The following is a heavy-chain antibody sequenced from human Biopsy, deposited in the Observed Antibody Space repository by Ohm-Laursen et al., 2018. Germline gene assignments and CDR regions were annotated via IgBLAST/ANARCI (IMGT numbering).Heavy chain of an antibody. V-gene: IGHV4-31*01. J-gene: IGHJ5*02. CDR2: LFNSANT. D-gene: IGHD3-22*01. CDR3: ARGDYFDSNGYFWFDP. Sequence: TLSLTCTVSGGSISSGGSYWSWIRHRPGQGLEWIGYLFNSANTYYNPSLKNLITISGDTSKNQFSLKLNSVTAADTAVYYCARGDYFDSNGYFWFDPWGQGTLVTVSS. CDR1: GGSISSGGSY.